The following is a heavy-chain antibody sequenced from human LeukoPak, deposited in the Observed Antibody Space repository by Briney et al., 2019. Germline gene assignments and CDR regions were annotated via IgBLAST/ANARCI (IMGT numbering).Heavy chain of an antibody. CDR3: ARGSVQASLEWLLSPSYYYYYMDV. CDR2: ISSSGSTI. V-gene: IGHV3-11*04. J-gene: IGHJ6*03. CDR1: GFTFSDYY. Sequence: PGGSLRLSCAASGFTFSDYYMSWIRQAPGKGLEWVSYISSSGSTIYYADSVKGRFTISRDNAKNSLYLQMNSLRAEDTAVYYCARGSVQASLEWLLSPSYYYYYMDVWGKGTTVTVSS. D-gene: IGHD3-3*02.